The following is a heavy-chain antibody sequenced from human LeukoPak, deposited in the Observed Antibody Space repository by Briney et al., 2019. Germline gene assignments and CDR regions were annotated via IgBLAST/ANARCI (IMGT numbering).Heavy chain of an antibody. Sequence: GASVKASCKASGYTFTSYYMHWVRQAPGQGLEWMGIINPSGGSTSYAQKFQGRVTMTRDTSTSTVYMELSSLRSEDTAVYYCARGVYCSGGSCYQFDYWGQGTLVTVSS. D-gene: IGHD2-15*01. V-gene: IGHV1-46*01. CDR3: ARGVYCSGGSCYQFDY. J-gene: IGHJ4*02. CDR2: INPSGGST. CDR1: GYTFTSYY.